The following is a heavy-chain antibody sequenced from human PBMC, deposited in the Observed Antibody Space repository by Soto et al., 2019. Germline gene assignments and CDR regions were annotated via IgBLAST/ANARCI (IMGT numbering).Heavy chain of an antibody. D-gene: IGHD6-6*01. CDR2: IYWSGDE. V-gene: IGHV2-5*01. Sequence: SGPTLVNPTQTLTLTCSFSGFSLSTSGVGVGWIRQSPGKALEWLALIYWSGDEHYRPSLKSRLSVIKDTSKNHVVLIMTDMDPVDTATYYCARGLATLPVFAFDIWGQGTMVTVSS. CDR1: GFSLSTSGVG. CDR3: ARGLATLPVFAFDI. J-gene: IGHJ3*02.